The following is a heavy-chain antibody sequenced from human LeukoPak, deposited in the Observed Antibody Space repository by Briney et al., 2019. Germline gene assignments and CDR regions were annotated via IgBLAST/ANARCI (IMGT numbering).Heavy chain of an antibody. CDR3: ARGRAGIIPVYYFDY. Sequence: GGSLRLSCAASGFTVSSNYMSWVRQAPGKGLEWVSVIYSGGSTYYADSVKGRFTISRDNSKNTLYLQMNSLRAEDTAVYYCARGRAGIIPVYYFDYWGQGTLVTVSS. J-gene: IGHJ4*02. V-gene: IGHV3-66*01. D-gene: IGHD3-16*01. CDR2: IYSGGST. CDR1: GFTVSSNY.